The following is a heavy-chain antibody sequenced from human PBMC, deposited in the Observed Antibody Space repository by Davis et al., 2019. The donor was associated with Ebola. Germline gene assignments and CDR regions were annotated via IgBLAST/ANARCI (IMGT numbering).Heavy chain of an antibody. V-gene: IGHV3-7*01. Sequence: GGSLRLSCAASGFTFTTYWMTWVRQAPGKGLEWLAHIKEDGSQKYYVDSVKGRFTISRDNAKNSLYLQMNSLRAEDTAVYYCGRRTYMDVWGKGTTVTVSS. CDR3: GRRTYMDV. CDR2: IKEDGSQK. J-gene: IGHJ6*03. D-gene: IGHD1-7*01. CDR1: GFTFTTYW.